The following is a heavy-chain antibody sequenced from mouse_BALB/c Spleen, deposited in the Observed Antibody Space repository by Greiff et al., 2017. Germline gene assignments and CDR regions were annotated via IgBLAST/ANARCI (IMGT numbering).Heavy chain of an antibody. CDR2: ISSGSSTI. Sequence: EVKLVESGGGLVQPGGSRKLSCAASGFTFSSFGMHWVRQAPEKGLEWVAYISSGSSTIYYADTVKGRFTISRDNPKNTMFLQMTSLRSEDTAMYNCASPLERRGDWYLDVWGEGTTVTVSS. J-gene: IGHJ1*01. V-gene: IGHV5-17*02. CDR1: GFTFSSFG. CDR3: ASPLERRGDWYLDV. D-gene: IGHD2-12*01.